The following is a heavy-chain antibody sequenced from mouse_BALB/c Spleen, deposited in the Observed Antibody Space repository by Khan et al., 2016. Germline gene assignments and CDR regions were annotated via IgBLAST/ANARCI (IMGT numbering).Heavy chain of an antibody. CDR2: INLSTGYT. CDR1: GYTFTSYW. Sequence: QVQLKQSGAELAKPGASVKMSCKASGYTFTSYWMHWVKQRPGQGLEWIGYINLSTGYTEYNQKFKDKATLTADKSSSTAYMQLSSLTSEDSAVYYCARGDYYDPYYYAMDYWGQGTSVTVSS. J-gene: IGHJ4*01. D-gene: IGHD2-4*01. CDR3: ARGDYYDPYYYAMDY. V-gene: IGHV1-7*01.